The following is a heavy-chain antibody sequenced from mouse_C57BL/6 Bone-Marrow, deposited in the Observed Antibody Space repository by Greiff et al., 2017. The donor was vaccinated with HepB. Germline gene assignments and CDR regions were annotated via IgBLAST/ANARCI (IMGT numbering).Heavy chain of an antibody. CDR3: ARSGDYGSSDYAMDY. Sequence: EVQLVESGGGLVQPGGSLKLSCAASGFTFSDYYMYWVRQTPEKRLEWVAYISNGGGSTYYPDTVKGRFTISRDNAKNTLYLQMSRLKSEDTAMYYCARSGDYGSSDYAMDYWGQGTSVTVSS. CDR1: GFTFSDYY. D-gene: IGHD1-1*01. J-gene: IGHJ4*01. CDR2: ISNGGGST. V-gene: IGHV5-12*01.